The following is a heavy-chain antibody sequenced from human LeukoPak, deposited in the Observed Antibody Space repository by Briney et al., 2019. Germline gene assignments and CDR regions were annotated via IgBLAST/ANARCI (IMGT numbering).Heavy chain of an antibody. Sequence: ASVKVSCKASGYTFTSYYMHWVRQAPGQGLEWMGIINPSGGSTSYAQKFQGRVTMTRDTSTSTVYMELSSLRSEDTAVYYCARDSLTGTVAGTGWFDPWGQGTLVTVSS. CDR3: ARDSLTGTVAGTGWFDP. CDR1: GYTFTSYY. V-gene: IGHV1-46*01. D-gene: IGHD6-19*01. J-gene: IGHJ5*02. CDR2: INPSGGST.